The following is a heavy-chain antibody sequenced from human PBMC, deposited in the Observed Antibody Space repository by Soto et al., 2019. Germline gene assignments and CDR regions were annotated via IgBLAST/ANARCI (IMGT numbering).Heavy chain of an antibody. J-gene: IGHJ4*02. CDR2: ISSSSSYI. D-gene: IGHD3-22*01. V-gene: IGHV3-21*01. CDR3: ARDQRYYYDSSGYYSDY. Sequence: GGSLRLSCAASGLTFSSYSMNWVRQAPGKGLEWVSSISSSSSYIYYADSVKGRFTISRDNAKNSLYLQMNSLRAEDTAVYYCARDQRYYYDSSGYYSDYWGQGTLVTVSS. CDR1: GLTFSSYS.